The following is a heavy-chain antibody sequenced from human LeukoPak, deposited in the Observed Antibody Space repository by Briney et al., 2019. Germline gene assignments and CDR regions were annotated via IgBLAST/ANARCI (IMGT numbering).Heavy chain of an antibody. V-gene: IGHV3-30-3*01. CDR1: GFTFSSYA. CDR3: AKDPRPVEMASGDY. CDR2: ISYDGSNK. D-gene: IGHD5-24*01. Sequence: GRSLRLSCAASGFTFSSYAMHWVRQAPGKGLEWVAVISYDGSNKYYADSVKGRFTISRDNSKNTLYLQMNSLRAEDTAVYYCAKDPRPVEMASGDYWGQGTLVTVSS. J-gene: IGHJ4*02.